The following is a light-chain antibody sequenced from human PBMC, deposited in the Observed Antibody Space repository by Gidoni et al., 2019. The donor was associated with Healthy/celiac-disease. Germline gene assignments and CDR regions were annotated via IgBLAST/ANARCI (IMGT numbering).Light chain of an antibody. V-gene: IGKV1-33*01. Sequence: DIQFTQSPSSLSASVGDSVTITCQASMDISNYLNWYQQKPGKAPKLLTYDASNLETGVPSRFSGSGSGTDFTFTISSLQPEDIATYYCQQYDNLPWTFGQGTKVEIK. CDR3: QQYDNLPWT. CDR1: MDISNY. CDR2: DAS. J-gene: IGKJ1*01.